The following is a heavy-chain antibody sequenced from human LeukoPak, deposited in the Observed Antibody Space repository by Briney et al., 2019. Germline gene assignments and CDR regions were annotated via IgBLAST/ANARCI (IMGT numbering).Heavy chain of an antibody. CDR3: ARDHHTAMAYVFDY. CDR2: ISNSGSTI. D-gene: IGHD5-18*01. CDR1: GFTFSDYY. V-gene: IGHV3-11*01. Sequence: PGGSLRLSCAASGFTFSDYYMSWIRQAPGKGLEWVSYISNSGSTIYYADSVKGRFAISRDSAKNSLFLQMNGLRAEDTAVYYCARDHHTAMAYVFDYWGQGTLVTVSS. J-gene: IGHJ4*02.